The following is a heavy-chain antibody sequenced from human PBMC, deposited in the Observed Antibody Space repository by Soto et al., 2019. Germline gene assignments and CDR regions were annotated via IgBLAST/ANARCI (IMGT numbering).Heavy chain of an antibody. CDR1: GGSVSSGSYY. J-gene: IGHJ6*02. Sequence: QVQLQESGPGLVKPSETLSLTCTVSGGSVSSGSYYWSWIRQPPGKGLERIGYIYYSGSTNYNPPRKSRVTISVDTSKNQFSLKLSSVTAADTAVYYCARDRVGGGSADYYYYGMDVWGQGTTVTVSS. V-gene: IGHV4-61*01. CDR3: ARDRVGGGSADYYYYGMDV. CDR2: IYYSGST. D-gene: IGHD2-15*01.